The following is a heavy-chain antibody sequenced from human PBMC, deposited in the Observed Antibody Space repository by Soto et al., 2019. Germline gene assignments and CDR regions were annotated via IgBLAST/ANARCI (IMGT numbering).Heavy chain of an antibody. CDR3: AKTNCSGGSCYADDAFDI. D-gene: IGHD2-15*01. Sequence: GGSLRLSCAASGVTFDDYAMHWVRQAPGKGLEWVSGISWNSGSIGYADSVTGRFTISRDNAKNSLYLQMNSLRAEDTALYYCAKTNCSGGSCYADDAFDIWGQGTMVTVSS. J-gene: IGHJ3*02. CDR1: GVTFDDYA. CDR2: ISWNSGSI. V-gene: IGHV3-9*01.